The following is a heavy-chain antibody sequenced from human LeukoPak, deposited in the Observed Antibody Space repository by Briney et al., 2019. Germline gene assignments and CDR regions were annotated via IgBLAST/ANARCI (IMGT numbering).Heavy chain of an antibody. V-gene: IGHV4-59*01. CDR3: AREQWRDYYYCMDV. D-gene: IGHD6-19*01. J-gene: IGHJ6*03. CDR1: GGSISSYY. Sequence: SETLSLTCTVSGGSISSYYWSWIRQFPGKGLEWIGYSYYTGSTNYNPSLKSRVTISVDTSKNQFFLKLSSVTAADTAVYSCAREQWRDYYYCMDVWGKGTTVTISS. CDR2: SYYTGST.